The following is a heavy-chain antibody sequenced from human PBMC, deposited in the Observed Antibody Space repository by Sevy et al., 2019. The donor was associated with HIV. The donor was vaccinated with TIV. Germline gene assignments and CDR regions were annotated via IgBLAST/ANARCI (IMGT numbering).Heavy chain of an antibody. CDR1: GFTFSSYA. CDR2: ISYDGSNK. Sequence: GGSLRLSCAASGFTFSSYAMHWVRQAPGKGLEWVAVISYDGSNKYYADSVKGRFTISRENSKNTLYLQMNSLRTEDTTVFYCARGGDYFRGYYYYGMDVWGQGTTVTVSS. V-gene: IGHV3-30-3*01. D-gene: IGHD3-10*01. CDR3: ARGGDYFRGYYYYGMDV. J-gene: IGHJ6*02.